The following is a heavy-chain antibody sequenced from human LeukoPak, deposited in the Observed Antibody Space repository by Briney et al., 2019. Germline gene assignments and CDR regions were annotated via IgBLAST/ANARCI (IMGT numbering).Heavy chain of an antibody. D-gene: IGHD3-22*01. CDR2: ISYDGTNK. CDR3: ARESPDYYDSSGYYLDY. J-gene: IGHJ4*02. CDR1: GFTSSSYP. V-gene: IGHV3-30*04. Sequence: GGSLRLSCAASGFTSSSYPMHWVRQAPGKGLEWVAVISYDGTNKYYADSVKGRFTISRDNSKNTLYLQMNSLRGEDTAVYYCARESPDYYDSSGYYLDYWGQGTLVTVSS.